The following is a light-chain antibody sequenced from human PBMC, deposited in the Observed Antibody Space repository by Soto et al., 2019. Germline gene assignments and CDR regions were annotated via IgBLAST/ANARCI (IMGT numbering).Light chain of an antibody. CDR1: SSNIGAGYD. J-gene: IGLJ1*01. Sequence: QSVLTQPPSVSGAPGQRVTISCTGSSSNIGAGYDVHWYQQLPGTAPKLLIYANSNRPSGVPDRFSGSKSGTSASLAITGLQAEDEAEYYCQSYDTNLIGLFGTGTKLTVL. CDR3: QSYDTNLIGL. V-gene: IGLV1-40*01. CDR2: ANS.